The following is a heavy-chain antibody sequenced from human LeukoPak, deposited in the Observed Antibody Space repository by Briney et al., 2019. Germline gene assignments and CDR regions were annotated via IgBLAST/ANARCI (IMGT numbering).Heavy chain of an antibody. CDR3: AKLVSRSGPEPTRSRNTANYDFWSGYYPDY. V-gene: IGHV3-23*01. CDR2: ISGSGGST. J-gene: IGHJ4*02. D-gene: IGHD3-3*01. Sequence: GGSLRLSCAASGFTFSSYAMSWVRQAPGKGLEWVSAISGSGGSTYYADSVKGRFTISRDNSKNTLYLQMNSLRAEDTAVYYCAKLVSRSGPEPTRSRNTANYDFWSGYYPDYWGQGTLVTVSS. CDR1: GFTFSSYA.